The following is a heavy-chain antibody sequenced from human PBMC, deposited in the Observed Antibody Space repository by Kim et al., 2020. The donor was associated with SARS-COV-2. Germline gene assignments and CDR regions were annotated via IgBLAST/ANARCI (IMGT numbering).Heavy chain of an antibody. Sequence: ASVKVSCKASGYTFTSYYMHWVRQAPGQGLEWMGIINPSGGSTSYAQKFQGRVTMTRDTSTSTVYMELSSLRSEDTAVYYCARGGAWANYYDSSGYGMDVWGQGTTVTVSS. CDR3: ARGGAWANYYDSSGYGMDV. D-gene: IGHD3-22*01. V-gene: IGHV1-46*01. CDR1: GYTFTSYY. J-gene: IGHJ6*02. CDR2: INPSGGST.